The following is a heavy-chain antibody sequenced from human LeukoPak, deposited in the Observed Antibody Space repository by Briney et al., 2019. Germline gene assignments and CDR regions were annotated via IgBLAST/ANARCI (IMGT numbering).Heavy chain of an antibody. Sequence: GGSLRLSCAASGFTFSSYGMHWVRQAPGKGLEWVALIRYDGGNKYYADSVKGRLTISRDNSKNTLYLQMNSLRAEDTAVYYCAKGQNDFWSGWFDYWGQGTLVTVSS. D-gene: IGHD3-3*01. CDR2: IRYDGGNK. CDR1: GFTFSSYG. V-gene: IGHV3-30*02. CDR3: AKGQNDFWSGWFDY. J-gene: IGHJ4*02.